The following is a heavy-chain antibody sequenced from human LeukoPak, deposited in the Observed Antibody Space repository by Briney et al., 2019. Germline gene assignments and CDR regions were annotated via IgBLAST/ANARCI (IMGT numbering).Heavy chain of an antibody. J-gene: IGHJ4*02. CDR2: IYYRGST. CDR1: GGSISSYY. CDR3: ARGWTPNHHTAMAY. V-gene: IGHV4-59*01. Sequence: PSETLSLTCTVSGGSISSYYWNWIRQPPGKGLEWIGYIYYRGSTNYNPSLKSRVTISVDTSKNQFSLKLSSATATDTAMYYCARGWTPNHHTAMAYWGQGILVTVFS. D-gene: IGHD5-18*01.